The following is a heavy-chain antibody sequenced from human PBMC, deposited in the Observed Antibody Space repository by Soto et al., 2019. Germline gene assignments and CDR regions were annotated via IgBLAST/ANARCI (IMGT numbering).Heavy chain of an antibody. J-gene: IGHJ3*02. CDR1: GASISSSDYY. Sequence: ETLSLTCTVSGASISSSDYYWAWIRQPPGKGLEWLASIYYRGRTYYNPSLKSRVTISADMSKNHFSLELSSVTAADTSLYYCATHEGYSYGAPSGAFDIWGLGTMVTVSS. CDR2: IYYRGRT. D-gene: IGHD5-18*01. V-gene: IGHV4-39*01. CDR3: ATHEGYSYGAPSGAFDI.